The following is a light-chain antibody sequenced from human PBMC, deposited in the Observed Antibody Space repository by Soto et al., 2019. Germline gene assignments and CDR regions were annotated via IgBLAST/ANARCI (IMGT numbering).Light chain of an antibody. CDR2: DVS. CDR3: CSYAGSYAFVV. Sequence: QSALTQPRSVSGSPGQSVTISCTGTSSDVGTYNYVSWYQQYSGKAPKLMISDVSERPSGVPDRFSGSKSGNTASLTISGLQAEDEADYYCCSYAGSYAFVVFGGGTKLTVL. J-gene: IGLJ2*01. CDR1: SSDVGTYNY. V-gene: IGLV2-11*01.